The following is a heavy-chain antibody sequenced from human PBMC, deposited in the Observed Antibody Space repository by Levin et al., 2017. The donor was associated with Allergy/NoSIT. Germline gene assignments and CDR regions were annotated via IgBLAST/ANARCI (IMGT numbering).Heavy chain of an antibody. D-gene: IGHD3-10*01. V-gene: IGHV3-30*04. J-gene: IGHJ4*02. CDR3: ARELNYYGSGTTGND. CDR2: ISYDGSNK. CDR1: GFTFSSYA. Sequence: GESLKISCAASGFTFSSYAMHWVRQAPGKGLEWVAVISYDGSNKYYADSVKGRFTISRDNSKNTLYLQMNSLRAEDTAVYYCARELNYYGSGTTGNDWGQGTLVTVSS.